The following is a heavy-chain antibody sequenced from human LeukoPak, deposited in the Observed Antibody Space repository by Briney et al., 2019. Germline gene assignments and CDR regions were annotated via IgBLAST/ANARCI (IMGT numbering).Heavy chain of an antibody. V-gene: IGHV4-39*01. CDR2: IYYSGST. CDR1: GGSISSSSYY. Sequence: SETLSLTCTVSGGSISSSSYYWGWIRQPPGKGLEWIGSIYYSGSTYYNPSLKSRVTISVDTSKNQFSLKLSSVTVADTAVYYCARLAAVHPIAVAGTFDYWGQGTLVTVSS. CDR3: ARLAAVHPIAVAGTFDY. D-gene: IGHD6-19*01. J-gene: IGHJ4*01.